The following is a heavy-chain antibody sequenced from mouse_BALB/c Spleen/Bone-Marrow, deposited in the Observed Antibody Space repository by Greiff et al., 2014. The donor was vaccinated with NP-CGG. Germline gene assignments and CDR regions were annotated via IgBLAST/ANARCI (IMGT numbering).Heavy chain of an antibody. J-gene: IGHJ4*01. CDR1: GFNIKDTY. V-gene: IGHV14-3*02. D-gene: IGHD1-1*01. Sequence: EVQLVESGAELVKPGASVKLSCTASGFNIKDTYIYWVKQRPEQGLEWVGRIDPANGNTKYDPKFQGKATIAADTSSNTAYLQLSSLPSEDIAVYYFSRGYYDSLFARDYWGRGTSFPVS. CDR2: IDPANGNT. CDR3: SRGYYDSLFARDY.